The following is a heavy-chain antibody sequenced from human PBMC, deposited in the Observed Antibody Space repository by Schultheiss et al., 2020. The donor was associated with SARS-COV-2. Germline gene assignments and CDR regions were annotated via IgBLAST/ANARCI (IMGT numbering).Heavy chain of an antibody. D-gene: IGHD3-3*01. CDR1: GGSISSGGYY. V-gene: IGHV4-31*03. Sequence: LRLSCTVSGGSISSGGYYWSWIRQHPGKGLEWIGYIYYSGSTYYNPSLKSRVTISVDTSKNQFSLKLSSVTAADTAVYYCARVEGHYDFWSGSHWFDPWGQGTLVTVSS. J-gene: IGHJ5*02. CDR3: ARVEGHYDFWSGSHWFDP. CDR2: IYYSGST.